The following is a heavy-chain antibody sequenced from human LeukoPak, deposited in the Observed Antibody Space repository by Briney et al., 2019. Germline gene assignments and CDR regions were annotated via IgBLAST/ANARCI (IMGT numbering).Heavy chain of an antibody. CDR1: GYTFTGYY. CDR2: INPNSGGT. D-gene: IGHD6-13*01. CDR3: ARASIVAAARRNWFDP. V-gene: IGHV1-2*02. J-gene: IGHJ5*02. Sequence: ASVKVSCKASGYTFTGYYMHWVRQAPGQGLEYMGWINPNSGGTNYAQKFQGRVTMTRDTSISTAYMELSRLRSDDTAVYYCARASIVAAARRNWFDPWGQGTLVTVSS.